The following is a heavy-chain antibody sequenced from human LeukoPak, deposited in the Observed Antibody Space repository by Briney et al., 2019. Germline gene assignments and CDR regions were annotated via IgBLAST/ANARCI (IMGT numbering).Heavy chain of an antibody. CDR2: IYYSGST. V-gene: IGHV4-39*07. CDR1: GGSISSSSYY. D-gene: IGHD4-17*01. J-gene: IGHJ5*02. CDR3: ASTYGDYANWFDP. Sequence: SETLSLTCAVSGGSISSSSYYWGWIRQPPGKGLEWIGSIYYSGSTYYNPSLKSRVTISVDTSKSQFSLKLSSVTAADTAVYYCASTYGDYANWFDPWGQGTLVTVSS.